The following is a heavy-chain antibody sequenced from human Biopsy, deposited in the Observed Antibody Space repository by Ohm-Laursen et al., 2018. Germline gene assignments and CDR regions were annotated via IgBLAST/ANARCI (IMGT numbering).Heavy chain of an antibody. CDR1: GFTFSNYR. CDR3: ARAYPPPGRRLVVVAGDFDC. D-gene: IGHD2-15*01. Sequence: GSLRLSCTASGFTFSNYRMNWVRQAPGKGLEWVSYISRSSSTIRYTDSVKGRFTISRDNAKNSLYLQMNSLRAEDTAVYYCARAYPPPGRRLVVVAGDFDCWGQGTRVTVSS. J-gene: IGHJ4*02. CDR2: ISRSSSTI. V-gene: IGHV3-48*01.